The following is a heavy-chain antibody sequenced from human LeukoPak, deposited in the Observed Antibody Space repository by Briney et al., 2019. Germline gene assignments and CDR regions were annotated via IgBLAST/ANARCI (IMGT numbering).Heavy chain of an antibody. CDR1: GFTFSSYG. CDR2: ISYDGTNK. J-gene: IGHJ3*02. Sequence: GGALRLSCAASGFTFSSYGMQWVRQAPGEWLEWVALISYDGTNKYYADSVKGRFTISRDNSKNTLYLQMNSLRPEDTALYYCAKEPTGGFDIWGQGTMVTVSS. CDR3: AKEPTGGFDI. D-gene: IGHD2-8*02. V-gene: IGHV3-30*18.